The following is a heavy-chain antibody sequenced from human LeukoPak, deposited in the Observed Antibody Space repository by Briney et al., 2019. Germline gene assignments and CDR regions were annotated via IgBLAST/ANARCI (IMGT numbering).Heavy chain of an antibody. V-gene: IGHV3-23*01. Sequence: GGSLRLSCAVSGFTFGSYAMSWVRQAPGKGLEWVSAISSSGDNTYYADSVKGRFTISRDNSKNTLYLQMNSLRAEDTAVYYCAKGPPTGYGSSWFDYWGQGTLVTVSS. D-gene: IGHD6-13*01. J-gene: IGHJ4*02. CDR2: ISSSGDNT. CDR1: GFTFGSYA. CDR3: AKGPPTGYGSSWFDY.